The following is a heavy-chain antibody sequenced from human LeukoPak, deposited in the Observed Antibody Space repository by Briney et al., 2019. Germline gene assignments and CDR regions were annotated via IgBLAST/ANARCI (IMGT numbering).Heavy chain of an antibody. CDR1: GFTFSSYA. J-gene: IGHJ4*02. CDR2: ISYDGSNK. CDR3: ASPGAY. V-gene: IGHV3-30-3*01. Sequence: GGSLRLSCAASGFTFSSYAMHWVRQAPGKGLEWVAVISYDGSNKYYADSVKGRFTISRDNSKNTLYLQMNSLRAEDTAVYYCASPGAYWGQGTLVTVSS.